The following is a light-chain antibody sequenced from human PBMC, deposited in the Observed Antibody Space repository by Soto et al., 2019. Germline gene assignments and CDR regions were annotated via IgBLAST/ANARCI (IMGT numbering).Light chain of an antibody. V-gene: IGKV1-39*01. CDR2: AAS. J-gene: IGKJ1*01. Sequence: DIQMTQSPSSLSASVGDRVTITCRASQSISSYLNWYQHKPGKAPKLLIYAASSLQTGAPSRFSGSRSGTDFALTISSLQRDDFATYYCQQTDSFPRTFGQGTKV. CDR1: QSISSY. CDR3: QQTDSFPRT.